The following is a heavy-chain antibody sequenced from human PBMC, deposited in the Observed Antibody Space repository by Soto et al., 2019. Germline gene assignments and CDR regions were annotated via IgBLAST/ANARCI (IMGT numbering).Heavy chain of an antibody. D-gene: IGHD2-15*01. Sequence: GGSLRLSCAASGFAFSSYGTHWVRQAPGKGLEWVAVIWYDGSNKYYADSVKGRFTISRDNAKNSLYLQMNSLRAEDTAVYYCARSARPYCSGGSCHTLNFDYWGQGTLVTVSS. J-gene: IGHJ4*02. CDR3: ARSARPYCSGGSCHTLNFDY. CDR2: IWYDGSNK. V-gene: IGHV3-33*03. CDR1: GFAFSSYG.